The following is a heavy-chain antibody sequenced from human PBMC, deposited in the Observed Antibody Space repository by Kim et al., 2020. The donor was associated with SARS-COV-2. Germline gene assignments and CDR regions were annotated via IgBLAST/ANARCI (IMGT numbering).Heavy chain of an antibody. J-gene: IGHJ4*02. Sequence: GGSLRLSCAASGFTFSSYAISWVRQAPGKGLEWVSAISGSGGSTYYADSVKGRFTISRDNSKNTLYLQMNSLRAEDTAVYYCAKDLLRYFDWLYISPADYWGQGTLVTVSS. D-gene: IGHD3-9*01. CDR1: GFTFSSYA. V-gene: IGHV3-23*01. CDR2: ISGSGGST. CDR3: AKDLLRYFDWLYISPADY.